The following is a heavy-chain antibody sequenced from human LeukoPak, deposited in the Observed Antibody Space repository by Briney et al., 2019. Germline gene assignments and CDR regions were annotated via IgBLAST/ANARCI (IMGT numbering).Heavy chain of an antibody. CDR2: IYGGGKT. D-gene: IGHD6-19*01. Sequence: GGSLRLSCAASGFTVSSNYMNWVRQAPGKGLEWVSVIYGGGKTYYADSVKGRFTLSRDNSKNMLFLQMNGLRVEDTAVYYCAREESVAGSPSDYWGQGTLVTVSS. V-gene: IGHV3-53*01. J-gene: IGHJ4*02. CDR3: AREESVAGSPSDY. CDR1: GFTVSSNY.